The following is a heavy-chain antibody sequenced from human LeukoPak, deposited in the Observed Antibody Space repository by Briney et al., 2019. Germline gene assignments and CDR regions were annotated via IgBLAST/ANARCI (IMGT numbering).Heavy chain of an antibody. CDR2: MNPNSGNT. J-gene: IGHJ5*02. V-gene: IGHV1-8*03. CDR3: ARVVVVVAANWFDP. CDR1: GYTFTSYD. Sequence: ASVKVSCKASGYTFTSYDINWVRQATGQGLEWMGWMNPNSGNTGYAQKFQGRVTITRNTSISTAYMELSSLRSEDTAVYYCARVVVVVAANWFDPWGQGTLVTVSS. D-gene: IGHD2-15*01.